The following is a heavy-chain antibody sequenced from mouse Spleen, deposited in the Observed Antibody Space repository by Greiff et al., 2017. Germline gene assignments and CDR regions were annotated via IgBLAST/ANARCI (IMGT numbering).Heavy chain of an antibody. J-gene: IGHJ2*01. CDR2: ISSGGGNT. D-gene: IGHD1-1*02. CDR3: ARRGGGNYFDY. V-gene: IGHV5-9-3*01. CDR1: GFTFSSYA. Sequence: EVHLVESGGGLVKLGGSLKLSCAASGFTFSSYAMSWVRQTPEKRLEWVATISSGGGNTYYPDSVKGRFTISRDNAKNTLYLQMSSLKSEDTAMYYCARRGGGNYFDYWGQGTTLTVSS.